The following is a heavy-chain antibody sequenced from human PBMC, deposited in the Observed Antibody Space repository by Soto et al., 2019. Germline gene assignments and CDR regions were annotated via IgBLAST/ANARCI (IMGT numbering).Heavy chain of an antibody. CDR1: GGSISSSDYY. J-gene: IGHJ6*02. Sequence: PSETLSLTCTVSGGSISSSDYYWSWIRQPPGKGLEWIGYIYYSGSTYYNPSLKSRVTISVDTSKNQFSLKLSSVTAADTAVYYCAGQPTAGSYYDLGSYYYYYAMDVWGQGTTVTVSS. D-gene: IGHD3-10*01. CDR3: AGQPTAGSYYDLGSYYYYYAMDV. V-gene: IGHV4-30-4*01. CDR2: IYYSGST.